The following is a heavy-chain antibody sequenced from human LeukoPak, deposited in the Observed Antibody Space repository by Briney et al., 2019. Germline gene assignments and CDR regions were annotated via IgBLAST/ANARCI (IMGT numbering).Heavy chain of an antibody. Sequence: PGGSLRFSCAASGFIFSSFEMNWGRQAPGKGLEWVSHISHTGDIKYADSVKGRFTISRDNSKNSQYLQMTSLRAEDTAVYYCARSSGSYRPFDSWGQGILVTVSS. CDR2: ISHTGDI. V-gene: IGHV3-48*03. CDR3: ARSSGSYRPFDS. D-gene: IGHD3-22*01. CDR1: GFIFSSFE. J-gene: IGHJ5*01.